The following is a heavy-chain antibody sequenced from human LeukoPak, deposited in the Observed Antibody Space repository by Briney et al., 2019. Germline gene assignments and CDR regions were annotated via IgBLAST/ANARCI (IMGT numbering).Heavy chain of an antibody. CDR3: ARDLTSYYDFWSGYQYYYYYGMDV. CDR2: IWYDGSNK. Sequence: GGSLRLSCAASGFTFSSYGMHWVRQAPGKGLEWVAVIWYDGSNKYYADSVKGRFTISRDNSKNTLYLQMNSLRAEDTVVYYCARDLTSYYDFWSGYQYYYYYGMDVWGQGTTVTVSS. J-gene: IGHJ6*02. CDR1: GFTFSSYG. V-gene: IGHV3-33*01. D-gene: IGHD3-3*01.